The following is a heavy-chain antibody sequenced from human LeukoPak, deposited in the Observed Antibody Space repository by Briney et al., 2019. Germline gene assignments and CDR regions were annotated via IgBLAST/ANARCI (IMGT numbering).Heavy chain of an antibody. CDR1: GFAFDDYA. V-gene: IGHV3-20*04. D-gene: IGHD3-16*01. CDR3: ARSNMITSGGLSFY. Sequence: GGSLRLSCAASGFAFDDYAMNWVRQVPGRGLEWVASINWNGDTTGYGDSVTGRFTIARANAKSFLYLQMNSLRADDTAIYYCARSNMITSGGLSFYWGQGTLVSVSS. CDR2: INWNGDTT. J-gene: IGHJ4*02.